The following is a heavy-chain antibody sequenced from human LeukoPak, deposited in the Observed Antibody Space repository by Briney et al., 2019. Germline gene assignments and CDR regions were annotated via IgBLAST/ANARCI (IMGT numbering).Heavy chain of an antibody. Sequence: ASVKVSCKASGYTFTSYGISWVRQAPGQGLEWMGWISAYNDNTNYAQKFQGRVTMATDTSTSTAYMGLRSLRSDDTAVYYCARGGGDGYNPDYWGQGTLVTVSS. V-gene: IGHV1-18*04. J-gene: IGHJ4*02. CDR1: GYTFTSYG. CDR3: ARGGGDGYNPDY. D-gene: IGHD5-24*01. CDR2: ISAYNDNT.